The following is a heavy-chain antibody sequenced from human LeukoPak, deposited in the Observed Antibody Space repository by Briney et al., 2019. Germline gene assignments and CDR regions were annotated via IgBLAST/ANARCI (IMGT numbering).Heavy chain of an antibody. J-gene: IGHJ5*02. D-gene: IGHD2-15*01. CDR2: IIPIFGTA. CDR1: GGTFSSYA. V-gene: IGHV1-69*13. Sequence: ASVKVSCKASGGTFSSYAISWVRQAPGQGLEWMGGIIPIFGTANYAQKFQGRVTITADESTSTAYMELSSLRSEDTAVYYCATWLGRLGYCSGGSCSSLLREYPWGQGTLVTVSS. CDR3: ATWLGRLGYCSGGSCSSLLREYP.